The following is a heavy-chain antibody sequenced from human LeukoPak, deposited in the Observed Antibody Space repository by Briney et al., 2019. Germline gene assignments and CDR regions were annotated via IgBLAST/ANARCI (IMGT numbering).Heavy chain of an antibody. CDR2: IYTSGST. J-gene: IGHJ4*02. V-gene: IGHV4-61*02. D-gene: IGHD3-22*01. CDR1: GGSISSGSYY. CDR3: ARDPTWDDSGGYYLDY. Sequence: SETLSLTCTVSGGSISSGSYYWSWIRQPAGKGLEWIGRIYTSGSTNYNPSLKSRVTISVDTSKNQFSLKLSSVTAADTAVYYCARDPTWDDSGGYYLDYWGQGTLVTVSS.